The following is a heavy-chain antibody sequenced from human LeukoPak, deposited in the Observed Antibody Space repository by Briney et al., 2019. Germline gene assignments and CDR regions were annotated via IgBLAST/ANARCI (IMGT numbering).Heavy chain of an antibody. CDR2: ISGSGDST. Sequence: GGSLRPSCAASGFIFDNYAMSWARQAPGKGLEWVSGISGSGDSTYYADSVKGRFTISRDNSKKTLFLQMNSLRAEDTAVYYCAKWNSITSYWNYFGMDVWGQGTTVTVSS. CDR1: GFIFDNYA. V-gene: IGHV3-23*01. J-gene: IGHJ6*02. D-gene: IGHD1-1*01. CDR3: AKWNSITSYWNYFGMDV.